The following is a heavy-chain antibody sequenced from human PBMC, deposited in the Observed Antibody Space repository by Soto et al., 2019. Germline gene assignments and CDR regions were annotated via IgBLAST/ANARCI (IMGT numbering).Heavy chain of an antibody. CDR1: GYTFTSYG. V-gene: IGHV1-18*04. D-gene: IGHD5-12*01. CDR2: ISAYNGNT. Sequence: ASVKVSCKASGYTFTSYGISWVRQAPGQGLEWMGWISAYNGNTNYAQKLQGRVTMTTDTSTSTACMELRSLRSDDTAVYYCARDFGYSGYDNDYWGQGTLVTVSS. J-gene: IGHJ4*02. CDR3: ARDFGYSGYDNDY.